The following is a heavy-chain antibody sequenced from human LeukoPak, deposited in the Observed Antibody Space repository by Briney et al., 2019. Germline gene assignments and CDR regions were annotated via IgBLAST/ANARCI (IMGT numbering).Heavy chain of an antibody. V-gene: IGHV1-18*01. CDR3: ARDGRMVGATSMDY. CDR2: ISAYNGST. J-gene: IGHJ4*02. Sequence: GASVKVSRKASGYTFTSYGISWVRQAPGQGLEWMGWISAYNGSTNYAQKLQGRVTMTTDTSTSTAYMELSSLRSEDTAVYYCARDGRMVGATSMDYWGQGTLVTVSS. CDR1: GYTFTSYG. D-gene: IGHD1-26*01.